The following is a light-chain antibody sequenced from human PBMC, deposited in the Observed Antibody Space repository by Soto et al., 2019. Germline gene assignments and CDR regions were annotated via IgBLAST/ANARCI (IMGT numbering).Light chain of an antibody. CDR2: DDS. J-gene: IGLJ2*01. CDR3: QVWDSSSDHPYVV. CDR1: NIGSKS. Sequence: SYELTQPPSVSVAPGQTARITCGGNNIGSKSVHWYQQKPGQAPVLVVYDDSDRPSGTPERFSGSNSGNTATLTISRVEAGDEADYYCQVWDSSSDHPYVVFGGGTKLTVL. V-gene: IGLV3-21*02.